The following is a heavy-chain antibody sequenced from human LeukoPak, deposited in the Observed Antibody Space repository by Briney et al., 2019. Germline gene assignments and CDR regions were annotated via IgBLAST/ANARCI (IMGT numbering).Heavy chain of an antibody. J-gene: IGHJ6*02. Sequence: ASVKVSCKASGYTFTGYYLHWVRQAPGQGLEWMGWISTYNGNTNYAQKLQDRVTMTTDTSTSTAYMELRSLRSDDTAVYYCAKGGKVRGSTGMDVWGQGTTVTVSS. D-gene: IGHD3-10*01. V-gene: IGHV1-18*04. CDR1: GYTFTGYY. CDR2: ISTYNGNT. CDR3: AKGGKVRGSTGMDV.